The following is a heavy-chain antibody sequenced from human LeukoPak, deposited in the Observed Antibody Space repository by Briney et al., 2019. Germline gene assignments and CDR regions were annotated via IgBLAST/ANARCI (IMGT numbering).Heavy chain of an antibody. CDR1: GGSISSYY. D-gene: IGHD2-15*01. Sequence: SETLSLTCTVSGGSISSYYWSWIRQPAGKGLEWIGNIYYTGPTYYNASLESRVTISLDTSKNQFSLKLSSVTAADTAVYYCARGSLVVAATRHYYYYMDVWGKGTTVTVSS. V-gene: IGHV4-59*12. CDR2: IYYTGPT. J-gene: IGHJ6*03. CDR3: ARGSLVVAATRHYYYYMDV.